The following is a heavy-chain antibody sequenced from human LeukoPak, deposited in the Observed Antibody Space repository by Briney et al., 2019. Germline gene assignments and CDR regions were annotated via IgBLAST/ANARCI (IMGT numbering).Heavy chain of an antibody. CDR2: ISGSGGST. J-gene: IGHJ4*02. D-gene: IGHD3-22*01. Sequence: GGSLRLSCAASGFTFSSYAMSWVRQAPGKGLEWVSAISGSGGSTYYADSVKGRFTISRDNSKNTLYLQMNSLRAEDTAVHYCAKDNYDSSGYSHFDYWGQGTLVTVSS. V-gene: IGHV3-23*01. CDR3: AKDNYDSSGYSHFDY. CDR1: GFTFSSYA.